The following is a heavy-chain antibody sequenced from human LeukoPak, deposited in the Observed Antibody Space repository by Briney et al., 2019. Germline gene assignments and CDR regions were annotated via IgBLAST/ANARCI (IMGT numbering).Heavy chain of an antibody. CDR2: TVSRGTT. V-gene: IGHV3-23*01. CDR3: AKCSTSAYTTGWCNWIDP. D-gene: IGHD6-19*01. Sequence: EGSLRLSCVASGFTFTSGAMNWVRQAPGKGLEWVSSTVSRGTTQYADSVKGRFTVSRDTSKNTLYLQMNSLRADDTAVYYCAKCSTSAYTTGWCNWIDPWGQGTLVTVSS. J-gene: IGHJ5*02. CDR1: GFTFTSGA.